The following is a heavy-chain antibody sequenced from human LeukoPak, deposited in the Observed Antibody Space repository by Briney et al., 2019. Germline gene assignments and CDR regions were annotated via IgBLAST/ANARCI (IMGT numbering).Heavy chain of an antibody. D-gene: IGHD2-21*01. CDR1: GFTFSSYA. CDR3: AGGVFEVVSYYYYYYGMDV. J-gene: IGHJ6*02. CDR2: ISGSGGST. V-gene: IGHV3-23*01. Sequence: GGSLRLSCAASGFTFSSYAMSWVRQAPGKGLEWVSAISGSGGSTYYADSVKGRFTISRDNSKNTLYLQMNSLRAEDTAVYYCAGGVFEVVSYYYYYYGMDVWGQGTLVTVSS.